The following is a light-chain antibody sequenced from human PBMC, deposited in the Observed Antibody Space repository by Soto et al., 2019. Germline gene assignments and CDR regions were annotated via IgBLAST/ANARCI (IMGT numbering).Light chain of an antibody. V-gene: IGKV1-39*01. J-gene: IGKJ1*01. CDR3: QQCYSTPWT. Sequence: DIQMTKSPSSLSASVGDRVTITCRASQSISSYLNWYQQKPGKAPKLLIYAASSLQSGVPSRFSGSGSGTDFTLTISSLQPEDFATYYCQQCYSTPWTFGQGTKVDIK. CDR1: QSISSY. CDR2: AAS.